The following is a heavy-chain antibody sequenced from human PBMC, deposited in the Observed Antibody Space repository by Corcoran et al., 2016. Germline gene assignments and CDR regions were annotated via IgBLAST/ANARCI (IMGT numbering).Heavy chain of an antibody. CDR2: INHSGST. CDR1: GGSFSGYY. D-gene: IGHD4-17*01. CDR3: ARAGYYGDYVEGLHFDY. J-gene: IGHJ4*02. Sequence: QVQLQQWGAGLLKPSETLSLTCAVYGGSFSGYYWSWIRQPPGKGLEWIGEINHSGSTNYNPSLKSRVTISVDTSKNQFSLKLSSVTAADTAVYYCARAGYYGDYVEGLHFDYWGQGTLVTVSS. V-gene: IGHV4-34*01.